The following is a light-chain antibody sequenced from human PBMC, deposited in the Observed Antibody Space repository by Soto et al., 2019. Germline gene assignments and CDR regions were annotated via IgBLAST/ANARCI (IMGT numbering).Light chain of an antibody. CDR1: QTIDSK. CDR3: QQYYRGYT. Sequence: EIVVTQAPTALFVAPGEKATLSCRASQTIDSKLAWYQQKPGQAPRLLISGASTRATGISARFSGSGSGTEFILTITSLQPEVFAVYYCQQYYRGYTFGQGTKVDIK. CDR2: GAS. V-gene: IGKV3-15*01. J-gene: IGKJ2*01.